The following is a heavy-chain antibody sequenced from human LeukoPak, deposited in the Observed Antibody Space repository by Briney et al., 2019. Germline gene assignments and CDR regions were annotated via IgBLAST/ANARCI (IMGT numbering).Heavy chain of an antibody. CDR3: ARDICSSTSCYADY. V-gene: IGHV4-4*07. J-gene: IGHJ4*02. CDR2: IYTSGST. Sequence: SETLSLTCTVSDGSISSYYWSWIRQPAGKGLEWIGRIYTSGSTNYNPSLKSRVTMSVDTSKNQFSLKLSSVTAADTAVYYCARDICSSTSCYADYWGQGTLVTVSS. D-gene: IGHD2-2*01. CDR1: DGSISSYY.